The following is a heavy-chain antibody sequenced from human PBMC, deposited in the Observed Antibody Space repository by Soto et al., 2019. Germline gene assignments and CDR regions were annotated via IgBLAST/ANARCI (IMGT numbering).Heavy chain of an antibody. CDR1: GGSISSYY. J-gene: IGHJ6*03. CDR2: IYYSGST. D-gene: IGHD3-10*01. CDR3: ARSRSGDYYGSGSYYDYHYYYMDV. Sequence: SETLSLTCTVSGGSISSYYWSWIRQPPGKGLEWIGYIYYSGSTNYNPSLKSRVTISVDTSKNQFSLKLSSVTAADTAVYYCARSRSGDYYGSGSYYDYHYYYMDVWGKGTTVTVSS. V-gene: IGHV4-59*08.